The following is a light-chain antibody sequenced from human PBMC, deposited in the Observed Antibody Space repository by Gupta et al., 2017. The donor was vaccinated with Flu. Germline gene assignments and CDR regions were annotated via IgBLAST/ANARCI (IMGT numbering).Light chain of an antibody. Sequence: EMVLTQSPGTLSLSPGERATLSCRARQSVRSSYLAWYQQKPGQPPRLLIYGASSRATGIPDRFSGSGSGTDFTLTISRLEPEDFAVYYCQQYGTSPYSFGQGTKLEIK. V-gene: IGKV3-20*01. CDR2: GAS. CDR1: QSVRSSY. CDR3: QQYGTSPYS. J-gene: IGKJ2*03.